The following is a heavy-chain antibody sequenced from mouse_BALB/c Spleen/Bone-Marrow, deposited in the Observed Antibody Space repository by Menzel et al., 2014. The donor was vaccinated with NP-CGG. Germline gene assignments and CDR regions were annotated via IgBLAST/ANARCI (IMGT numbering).Heavy chain of an antibody. CDR3: ARSGNFFDY. Sequence: EVKLMGSGPGLVRPSQSLSLTCTVTGYSITSAFAWNWIRQFPGINLEWMGYISSSGITSYDPSLKSRISITRDASKNQFFLQLNSVTTEDTATYYCARSGNFFDYGGQGTTLTGSS. D-gene: IGHD3-1*01. CDR2: ISSSGIT. CDR1: GYSITSAFA. J-gene: IGHJ2*01. V-gene: IGHV3-2*02.